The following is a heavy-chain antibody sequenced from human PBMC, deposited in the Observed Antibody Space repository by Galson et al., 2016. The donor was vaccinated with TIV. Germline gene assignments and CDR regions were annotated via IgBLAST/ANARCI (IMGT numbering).Heavy chain of an antibody. CDR1: GFTLSSYW. CDR2: IHRDGSEE. J-gene: IGHJ4*02. D-gene: IGHD2-15*01. CDR3: ARGGSIIAVVPAT. V-gene: IGHV3-7*01. Sequence: SLRLSCAASGFTLSSYWMIWVRLAPGRGLEWVANIHRDGSEEYYLDSVKVRFTIARDNTRNSLFLQMNSLRDEDSAVYYCARGGSIIAVVPATWGQGTLVTVSS.